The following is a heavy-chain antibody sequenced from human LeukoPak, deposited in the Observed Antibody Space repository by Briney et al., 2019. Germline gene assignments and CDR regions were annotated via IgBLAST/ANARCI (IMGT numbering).Heavy chain of an antibody. CDR1: GGSISSGGYS. V-gene: IGHV4-39*07. Sequence: PSETLSLTCAVSGGSISSGGYSWSWIRQPPGKGLEWIGSIYYSGSTYYNPSLKSRVTISVDTSKNQFSLKLSSVTAADTAAYYCARDRGYSSSWYQDYWGQGTLVTVSS. J-gene: IGHJ4*02. CDR2: IYYSGST. D-gene: IGHD6-13*01. CDR3: ARDRGYSSSWYQDY.